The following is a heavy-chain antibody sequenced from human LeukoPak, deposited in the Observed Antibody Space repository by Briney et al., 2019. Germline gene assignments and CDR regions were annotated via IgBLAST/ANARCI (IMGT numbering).Heavy chain of an antibody. CDR2: IYYRGST. V-gene: IGHV4-59*08. Sequence: PPETLSLTCTVSGGSISSYYWSWIRQPPGKGLEWIGYIYYRGSTNYNPSLKSRVTISVDTSKNQFSLKLSSVTAADTAVYYCARHADYGGTWRYFDLWGRGTLVTVSS. CDR1: GGSISSYY. J-gene: IGHJ2*01. D-gene: IGHD4-23*01. CDR3: ARHADYGGTWRYFDL.